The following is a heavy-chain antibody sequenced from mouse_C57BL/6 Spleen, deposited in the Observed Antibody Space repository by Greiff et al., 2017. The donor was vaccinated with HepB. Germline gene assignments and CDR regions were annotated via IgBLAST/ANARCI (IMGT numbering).Heavy chain of an antibody. Sequence: EVQGVESGGDLVKPGGSLKLSCAASGFTFSSYGMSWVRQTPDKRLEWVATISSGGSYTYYPDSVKGRFTISRDNAKNTLYLQMRSLKSEDTAMYYCARDPCITTVVATSYFDYWGQGTTLTVSS. CDR3: ARDPCITTVVATSYFDY. CDR1: GFTFSSYG. J-gene: IGHJ2*01. D-gene: IGHD1-1*01. CDR2: ISSGGSYT. V-gene: IGHV5-6*01.